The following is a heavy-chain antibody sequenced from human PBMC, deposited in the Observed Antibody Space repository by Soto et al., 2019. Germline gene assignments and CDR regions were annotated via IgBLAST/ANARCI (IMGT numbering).Heavy chain of an antibody. CDR1: GDSVSSNRGA. CDR2: TYYRSKWYN. Sequence: QVQLQQSGPGLVKPSQTLSLTCDISGDSVSSNRGAWTWIRQSPSRGLEWLGRTYYRSKWYNEYGLSVKSRITINADTCKNPFSLQLNSVTPEDAAVYYCARWDHDYGYLDVWGLGTTVTVSS. CDR3: ARWDHDYGYLDV. J-gene: IGHJ6*02. D-gene: IGHD4-17*01. V-gene: IGHV6-1*01.